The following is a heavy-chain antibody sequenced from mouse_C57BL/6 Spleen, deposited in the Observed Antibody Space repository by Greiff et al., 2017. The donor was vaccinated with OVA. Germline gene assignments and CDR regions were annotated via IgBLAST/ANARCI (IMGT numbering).Heavy chain of an antibody. CDR3: ARRDGYSWFAY. CDR1: GFTFSDYG. Sequence: EVMLVESGGGLVKPGGSLKLSCAASGFTFSDYGMHWVRQAPEKGLEWVAYISSGSSTIYYADTVTGRFTISRDNAKNTLFLQMTSLRSEDTAMYYCARRDGYSWFAYWGQGTLVTVSA. D-gene: IGHD2-3*01. CDR2: ISSGSSTI. J-gene: IGHJ3*01. V-gene: IGHV5-17*01.